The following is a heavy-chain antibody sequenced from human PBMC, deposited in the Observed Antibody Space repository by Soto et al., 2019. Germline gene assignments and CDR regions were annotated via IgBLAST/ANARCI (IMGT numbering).Heavy chain of an antibody. CDR3: ARDSGYRRYYYYYYMDV. J-gene: IGHJ6*03. V-gene: IGHV6-1*01. CDR2: TYYRSKWYN. D-gene: IGHD5-12*01. CDR1: GDSVSSNSAA. Sequence: QSQTLSLTCALSGDSVSSNSAAWNWIRQSPSRGLEWLGRTYYRSKWYNDYAVSVKRRITINPDTSKKQFSLQLNSVTPEDAAVYYCARDSGYRRYYYYYYMDVWGKGTTVTVSS.